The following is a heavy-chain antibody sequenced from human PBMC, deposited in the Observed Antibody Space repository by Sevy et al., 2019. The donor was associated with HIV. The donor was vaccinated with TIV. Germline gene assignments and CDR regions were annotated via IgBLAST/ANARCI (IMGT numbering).Heavy chain of an antibody. CDR2: ISYDGNKR. CDR1: GFSFSSHG. Sequence: GGSLRLSCAASGFSFSSHGMHWVRQAPGKGLEWQAVISYDGNKRYYADSVKGRFTISRDNSKNTLYLQMDSLRTEDTAVYYCAREGGYSINWSPFYWGQGTLVTVSS. D-gene: IGHD1-20*01. J-gene: IGHJ4*02. CDR3: AREGGYSINWSPFY. V-gene: IGHV3-30*03.